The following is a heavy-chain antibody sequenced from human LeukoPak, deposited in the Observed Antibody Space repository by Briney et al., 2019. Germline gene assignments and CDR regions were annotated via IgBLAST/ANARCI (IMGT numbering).Heavy chain of an antibody. CDR1: GFTFSSYA. CDR2: ISGSGGST. CDR3: AKAARHSPMVYYYGMDV. D-gene: IGHD6-6*01. V-gene: IGHV3-23*01. Sequence: GGSLRLSCAASGFTFSSYAMSWVRQAPGKGLEWVSAISGSGGSTYYADSVKGRFTISRDNSKNTLYLQMDSLRAEDTAVYYCAKAARHSPMVYYYGMDVWGQGTTVTVSS. J-gene: IGHJ6*02.